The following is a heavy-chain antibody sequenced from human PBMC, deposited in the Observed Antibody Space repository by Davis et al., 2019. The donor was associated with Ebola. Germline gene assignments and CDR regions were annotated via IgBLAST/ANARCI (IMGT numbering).Heavy chain of an antibody. Sequence: AASVKVSCKASGYTFTSYDINWVRQATGQGLEWMGWMNPNSGNTGYAQKFQGRVTMTRNTPISTAYMELRSLRSDDTAVYYCAREPRTMYPVYYYYGMDVWGKGTTVTVSS. D-gene: IGHD1-14*01. CDR2: MNPNSGNT. CDR3: AREPRTMYPVYYYYGMDV. CDR1: GYTFTSYD. J-gene: IGHJ6*04. V-gene: IGHV1-8*01.